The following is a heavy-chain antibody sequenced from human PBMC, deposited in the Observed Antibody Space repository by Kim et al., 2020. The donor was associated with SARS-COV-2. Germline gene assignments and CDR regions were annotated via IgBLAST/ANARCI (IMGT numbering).Heavy chain of an antibody. D-gene: IGHD6-25*01. CDR2: ISSSSSYT. V-gene: IGHV3-11*06. CDR1: GFTFSDYY. J-gene: IGHJ6*02. Sequence: GGSLRLSCAASGFTFSDYYMSWICQAPGKGLEWVSYISSSSSYTNYADSVKGRFTISRDNAKNSLYLQMNSLRAEDTAVYYCARDCPANTMTYYYYGMDVWGQGTTVTVSS. CDR3: ARDCPANTMTYYYYGMDV.